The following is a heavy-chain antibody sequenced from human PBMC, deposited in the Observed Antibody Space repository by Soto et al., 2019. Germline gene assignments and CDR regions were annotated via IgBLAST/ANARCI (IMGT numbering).Heavy chain of an antibody. D-gene: IGHD3-10*01. Sequence: GGSLRLSCAASGFTFSSYGMHWVHQAPGKGLEWVAVISYDGSNKYYADSVKGRFTISRDNSKNTLYLQMNSLRAEDTAVYYCAKVFRFGEFALPEYFQHWGQGTLVTVSS. CDR3: AKVFRFGEFALPEYFQH. J-gene: IGHJ1*01. V-gene: IGHV3-30*18. CDR1: GFTFSSYG. CDR2: ISYDGSNK.